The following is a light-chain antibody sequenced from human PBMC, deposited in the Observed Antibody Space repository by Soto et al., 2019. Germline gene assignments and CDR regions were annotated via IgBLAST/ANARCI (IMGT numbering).Light chain of an antibody. Sequence: DIQMTQSPSTLSASVGDRVTITCRASQTISSWLAWYQQKPGKAPKLLIYKASTLKSGVPSRFSGSGSGTEFTLTISSLQSEDFAVYYCQQYNNWPPITFGQGTRRRL. J-gene: IGKJ5*01. CDR2: KAS. CDR3: QQYNNWPPIT. V-gene: IGKV1-5*03. CDR1: QTISSW.